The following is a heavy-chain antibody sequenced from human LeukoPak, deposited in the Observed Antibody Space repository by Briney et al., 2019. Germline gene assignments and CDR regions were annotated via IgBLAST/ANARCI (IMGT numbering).Heavy chain of an antibody. J-gene: IGHJ4*02. Sequence: GESLKISCKGSGYSFASYWIVWVRQMPGKGLEWMGIIYPGDSDTRYSPSFQGQVTISADKSISTAYLQWSSLKASDTAIYYCARQWGDCSSTSCYSAYWGQGTLVTVSS. V-gene: IGHV5-51*01. CDR1: GYSFASYW. CDR2: IYPGDSDT. CDR3: ARQWGDCSSTSCYSAY. D-gene: IGHD2-2*01.